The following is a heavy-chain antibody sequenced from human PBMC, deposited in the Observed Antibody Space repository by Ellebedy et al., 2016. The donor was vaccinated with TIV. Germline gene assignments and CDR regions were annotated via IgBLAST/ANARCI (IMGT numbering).Heavy chain of an antibody. CDR2: IHSGGST. D-gene: IGHD4-11*01. Sequence: GESLKISCAASEFTVSSNFMSWVRQAPGKRLERVSVIHSGGSTYHTDSVKGRFTTSRDNSKNTLYLHMTSLRAEDTAVYYCAGSTTITTMPYWGQGTLVTVSS. V-gene: IGHV3-53*01. J-gene: IGHJ4*02. CDR1: EFTVSSNF. CDR3: AGSTTITTMPY.